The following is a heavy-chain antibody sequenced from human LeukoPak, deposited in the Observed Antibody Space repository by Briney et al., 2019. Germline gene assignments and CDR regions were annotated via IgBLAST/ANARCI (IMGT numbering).Heavy chain of an antibody. CDR1: GFTFSSYS. D-gene: IGHD6-13*01. V-gene: IGHV3-48*01. Sequence: GGSLRLSCAASGFTFSSYSMNWVRQAPGKGLEWVSYISSSSSSTIYYADSVKGRFTISRDNAKNSLYLQMNSLRAEDTAVYYCARTGWGFRSSRYYFDYWGQGTLVTVSS. J-gene: IGHJ4*02. CDR3: ARTGWGFRSSRYYFDY. CDR2: ISSSSSSTI.